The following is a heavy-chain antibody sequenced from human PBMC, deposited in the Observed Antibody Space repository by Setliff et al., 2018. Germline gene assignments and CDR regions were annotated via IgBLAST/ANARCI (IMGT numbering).Heavy chain of an antibody. CDR1: GASISTTYYY. Sequence: PSETLSLTCSVSGASISTTYYYWDWIRQSPEKGLEWIGTIYQNGITYYNPSVKSRVTISVDTSKNQFSLQLSSVTAADTAVYYCARAISGWYSAHYYYMDVWGKGTTVTVSS. D-gene: IGHD6-19*01. CDR2: IYQNGIT. CDR3: ARAISGWYSAHYYYMDV. V-gene: IGHV4-39*07. J-gene: IGHJ6*03.